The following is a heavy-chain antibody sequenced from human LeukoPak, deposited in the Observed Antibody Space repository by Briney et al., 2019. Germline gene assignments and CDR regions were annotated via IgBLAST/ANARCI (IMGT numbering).Heavy chain of an antibody. CDR3: ARDGGLLYYDFWSGYTFDY. J-gene: IGHJ4*02. Sequence: PSETLSLTCTVSGYSISSGYYWGWIPQPPGKGLGWIGSIYHSGSTYYNPSLKSRVTISVDTSKNQFSLKLSSVTAADTAVYYCARDGGLLYYDFWSGYTFDYWGQGTLVTVSS. CDR2: IYHSGST. CDR1: GYSISSGYY. D-gene: IGHD3-3*01. V-gene: IGHV4-38-2*02.